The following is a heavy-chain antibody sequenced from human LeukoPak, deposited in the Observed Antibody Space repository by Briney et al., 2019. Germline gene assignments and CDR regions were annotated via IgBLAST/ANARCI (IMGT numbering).Heavy chain of an antibody. Sequence: PSQTLSLTCTVSGGSISSGSYYWSWIRQPAGKGLECIGRIYTSGSTNYNPSLKSRVTISVDTSKNQFSLKLSSVTAADTAVYYCARGDYDFWSGYLDYWGQGTLVTVSS. CDR2: IYTSGST. J-gene: IGHJ4*02. CDR3: ARGDYDFWSGYLDY. CDR1: GGSISSGSYY. D-gene: IGHD3-3*01. V-gene: IGHV4-61*02.